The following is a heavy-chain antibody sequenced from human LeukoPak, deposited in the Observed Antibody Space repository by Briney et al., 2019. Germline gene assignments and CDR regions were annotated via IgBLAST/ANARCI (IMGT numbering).Heavy chain of an antibody. D-gene: IGHD2-2*01. V-gene: IGHV1-46*01. CDR3: ARLGVPTAIVYFDY. J-gene: IGHJ4*02. CDR2: ITPSGGST. Sequence: ASVKVSCKASGYTFTNYYIHWVRQAPGQGLEWMGTITPSGGSTNYAQKFQGRVTMTRDTSTSTVYMELSSLRSEDTAVYYCARLGVPTAIVYFDYWGQGTLVTVSS. CDR1: GYTFTNYY.